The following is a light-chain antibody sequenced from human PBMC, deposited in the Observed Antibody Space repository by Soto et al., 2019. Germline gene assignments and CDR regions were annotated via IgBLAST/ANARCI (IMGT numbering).Light chain of an antibody. Sequence: DFQMTQSPSTLSASVGDRVTITCRASQNIRSRLAWFQQKPGKAPKLLIYDASSLESGVPQRFSGSGSGTEFTLTISSLQTDDFSTYYCQQSDSLPLTFGGGTKVQIK. CDR1: QNIRSR. CDR3: QQSDSLPLT. CDR2: DAS. V-gene: IGKV1-5*01. J-gene: IGKJ4*01.